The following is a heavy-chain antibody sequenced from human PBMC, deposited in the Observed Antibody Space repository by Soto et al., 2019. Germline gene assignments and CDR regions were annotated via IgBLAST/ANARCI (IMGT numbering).Heavy chain of an antibody. V-gene: IGHV1-18*01. CDR2: ISGYNGNT. D-gene: IGHD1-7*01. J-gene: IGHJ5*02. Sequence: QVQMVQSGAEVKKPGASVKVSCKASGYTFTSYGISWVRQAPGQGLEWMGRISGYNGNTNYAQKLQGRVTMTTDTSTSTAYMELRSLRSDDTAVYYCARDRGYNWNYGWFDPWGQGTLVTFSS. CDR3: ARDRGYNWNYGWFDP. CDR1: GYTFTSYG.